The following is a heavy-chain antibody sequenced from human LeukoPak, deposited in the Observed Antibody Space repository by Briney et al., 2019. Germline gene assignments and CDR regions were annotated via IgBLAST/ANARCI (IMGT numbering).Heavy chain of an antibody. D-gene: IGHD6-19*01. CDR2: IKQDGSEK. Sequence: GSLRLSCAASGFTFSSYWMSWVRQAPGKGLEWVANIKQDGSEKYYVDSVKGRFTISRDNAKNTLYLQMNSLRAEDTAVYYCARDRAVAAKVYYYYGMDVWGQGTTVTVSS. J-gene: IGHJ6*02. CDR3: ARDRAVAAKVYYYYGMDV. V-gene: IGHV3-7*01. CDR1: GFTFSSYW.